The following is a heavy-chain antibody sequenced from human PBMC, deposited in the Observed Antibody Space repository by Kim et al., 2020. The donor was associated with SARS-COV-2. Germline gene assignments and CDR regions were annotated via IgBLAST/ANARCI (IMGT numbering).Heavy chain of an antibody. CDR1: GFTFSSYG. V-gene: IGHV3-33*05. Sequence: GGSLRLSCAASGFTFSSYGMHWVRQAPGKGLEWVAVISYDGSNKYYADSVKGRFTISRDNSKNTLYLQMNSLRAEDTAVYYCARRSGYSYGLDYWGQGTLVTVSS. CDR3: ARRSGYSYGLDY. D-gene: IGHD5-18*01. CDR2: ISYDGSNK. J-gene: IGHJ4*02.